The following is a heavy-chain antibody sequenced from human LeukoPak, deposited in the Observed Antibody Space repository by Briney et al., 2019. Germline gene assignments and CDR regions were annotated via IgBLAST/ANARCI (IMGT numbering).Heavy chain of an antibody. Sequence: PGGSLRLSCAVSGFIFSSYGMHWVRQAPGKGLEWVAAISYDESNKYYADSVKGRFTISRDNYKNTLYLQMNSLRTEDTAVYYCAKDRGSGSYPSPLFDYWGRAILVTVSS. V-gene: IGHV3-30*18. J-gene: IGHJ4*02. D-gene: IGHD3-10*01. CDR1: GFIFSSYG. CDR3: AKDRGSGSYPSPLFDY. CDR2: ISYDESNK.